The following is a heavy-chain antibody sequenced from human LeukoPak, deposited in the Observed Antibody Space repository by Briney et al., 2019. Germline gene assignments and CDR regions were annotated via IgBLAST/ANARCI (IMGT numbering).Heavy chain of an antibody. CDR2: MNPYTGDR. D-gene: IGHD2-21*02. CDR3: ARTTSLTASGYDC. V-gene: IGHV1-8*03. CDR1: GYSFTTYH. J-gene: IGHJ4*02. Sequence: RASVKVSCKTSGYSFTTYHINWVRQASGQGLEWLGWMNPYTGDRGYAQRFQGRLSTTSDTSISTAYMELGSLKSDDTAVYFCARTTSLTASGYDCWGQGTLVTVSS.